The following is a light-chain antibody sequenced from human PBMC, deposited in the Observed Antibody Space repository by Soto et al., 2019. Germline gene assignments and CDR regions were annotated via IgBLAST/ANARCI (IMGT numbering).Light chain of an antibody. CDR2: EVR. V-gene: IGLV2-14*01. Sequence: QSALTQPASVSGSPGQSITISCTGTSSDVGYYNYVSWYQQHPGKAPKVLIYEVRNRPSGASSRFSGSKSGNTAFLTISGLQPEDEAEYYCSSYTRSSSVLFGGGTQLTVL. J-gene: IGLJ2*01. CDR1: SSDVGYYNY. CDR3: SSYTRSSSVL.